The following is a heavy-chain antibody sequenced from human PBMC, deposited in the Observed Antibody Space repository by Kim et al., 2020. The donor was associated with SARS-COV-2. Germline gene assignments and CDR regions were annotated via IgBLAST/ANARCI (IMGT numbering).Heavy chain of an antibody. CDR2: ISWNSGSI. J-gene: IGHJ4*02. CDR1: GFTFDDYA. V-gene: IGHV3-9*01. D-gene: IGHD6-19*01. Sequence: GGSLRLSCAASGFTFDDYAMHWVRQAPGKGLEWVSGISWNSGSIGYADSVKGRFTISRDNAKNSLYLQMNSLRAEDTALYYCAKLREAVAGMETWGVFDYWGQGTLVTVSS. CDR3: AKLREAVAGMETWGVFDY.